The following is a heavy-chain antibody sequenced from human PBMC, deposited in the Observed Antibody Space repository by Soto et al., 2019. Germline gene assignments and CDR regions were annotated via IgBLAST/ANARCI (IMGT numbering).Heavy chain of an antibody. CDR3: ARERVGPSKDWFDP. J-gene: IGHJ5*02. Sequence: QVQLQQWGAGLLKPSETLSLTCAVYGGSFSGYYWSWIRQPPGKGLEWIGEINHSGSTNYNPSLKSRGTVSVDTSKNQYSLQLSSVAAADTAVYYCARERVGPSKDWFDPCGQGTLVTVSS. CDR2: INHSGST. V-gene: IGHV4-34*01. CDR1: GGSFSGYY. D-gene: IGHD1-26*01.